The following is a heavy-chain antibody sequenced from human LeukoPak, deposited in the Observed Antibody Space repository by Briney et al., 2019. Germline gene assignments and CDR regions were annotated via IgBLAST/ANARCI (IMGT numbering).Heavy chain of an antibody. CDR3: ARDDSSGYYLDY. CDR2: IYYSGST. CDR1: GGSISSSSYY. J-gene: IGHJ4*02. V-gene: IGHV4-39*07. D-gene: IGHD3-22*01. Sequence: SETLSLTCTVSGGSISSSSYYWGWIRQPPGKGLEWIGSIYYSGSTYYSPSLKSRVTISVDTSKNQFSLKLSSVTAADTAVYYCARDDSSGYYLDYWGQGTLVTVSS.